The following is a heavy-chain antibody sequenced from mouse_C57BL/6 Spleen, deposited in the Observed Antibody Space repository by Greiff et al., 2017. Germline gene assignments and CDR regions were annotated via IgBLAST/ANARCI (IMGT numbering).Heavy chain of an antibody. CDR1: GYTFTDYY. V-gene: IGHV1-26*01. Sequence: VQLQQSGPELVKPGDSVKISCKASGYTFTDYYMNWVNKRPGKSLEWIGAINPNNGGTSYNQKFKGNATLTVDKSTSTSYMELRSLTSDDSAGYYCARPDYWGQGTSLTVSS. CDR3: ARPDY. J-gene: IGHJ2*02. CDR2: INPNNGGT.